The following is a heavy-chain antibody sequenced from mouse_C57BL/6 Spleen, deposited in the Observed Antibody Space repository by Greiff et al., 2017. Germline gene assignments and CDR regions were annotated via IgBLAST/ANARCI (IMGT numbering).Heavy chain of an antibody. Sequence: EVKLVESGEGLVKPGGSLKLSCAASGFTFSSYAMSWVRQTPEKRLEWVAYISSGGDYIYYADTVKGRFTISRDNARNTLYLQMSSLKSEDTAMYYCTRDIPSLGYFDYWGQGTTLTVSS. CDR2: ISSGGDYI. V-gene: IGHV5-9-1*02. CDR3: TRDIPSLGYFDY. J-gene: IGHJ2*01. CDR1: GFTFSSYA.